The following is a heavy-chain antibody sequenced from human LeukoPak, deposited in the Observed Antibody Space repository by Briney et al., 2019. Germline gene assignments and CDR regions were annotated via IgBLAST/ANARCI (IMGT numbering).Heavy chain of an antibody. V-gene: IGHV3-21*01. D-gene: IGHD6-19*01. CDR3: ARDPSGWYSWFQGDFGY. CDR1: GFTFSSYS. Sequence: GGSLRLSCAASGFTFSSYSMNWVRQAPGKGLEWVSSISSSSSYIYYADSVKGRFTISRDNAKNSLYLQMNSLRAEDTAVYYCARDPSGWYSWFQGDFGYWGQGTLVTVSS. CDR2: ISSSSSYI. J-gene: IGHJ4*02.